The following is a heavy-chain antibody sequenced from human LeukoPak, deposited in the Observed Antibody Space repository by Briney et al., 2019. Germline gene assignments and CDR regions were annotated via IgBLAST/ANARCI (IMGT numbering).Heavy chain of an antibody. D-gene: IGHD2-2*01. J-gene: IGHJ4*02. Sequence: GASVKVSCKASGYTFTSYGISWVRQAPGQGLEWMGWISAYNGNTNYAQKLQGRVTMTTDTSTSTAYMELSSLRSDDTAVYYCARYCSSTSCHHYFDYWGQGTLVTVSS. CDR2: ISAYNGNT. CDR3: ARYCSSTSCHHYFDY. CDR1: GYTFTSYG. V-gene: IGHV1-18*01.